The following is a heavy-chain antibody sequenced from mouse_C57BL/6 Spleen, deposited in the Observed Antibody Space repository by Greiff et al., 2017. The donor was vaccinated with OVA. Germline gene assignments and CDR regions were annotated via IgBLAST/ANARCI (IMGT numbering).Heavy chain of an antibody. CDR2: ISSGGDYI. D-gene: IGHD4-1*01. V-gene: IGHV5-9-1*02. CDR3: TRGGNWDYWYFDV. Sequence: EVQLVESGEGLVKPGGSLKLSCAASGFTFSSYAMSWVRQTPEKRLEWVAYISSGGDYIYYADTVKGRFTISRDNARNTLYLQMSSLKSEDTAMYYCTRGGNWDYWYFDVWGTGTTVTVSS. CDR1: GFTFSSYA. J-gene: IGHJ1*03.